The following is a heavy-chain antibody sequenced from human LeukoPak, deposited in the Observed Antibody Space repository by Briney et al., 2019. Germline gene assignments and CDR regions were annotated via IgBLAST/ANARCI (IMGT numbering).Heavy chain of an antibody. CDR2: IMPNGETR. CDR1: GLSFSNYV. CDR3: ARDRDGGFAFDI. V-gene: IGHV3-64*01. Sequence: PGGSLRLSCAASGLSFSNYVMHWVRQAPGKGLGYVSAIMPNGETRGYANSMKGRFTISRDNSKNTLYLQMGSLRAEDMAIYYCARDRDGGFAFDIWGQGTLVTVSS. D-gene: IGHD2-15*01. J-gene: IGHJ3*02.